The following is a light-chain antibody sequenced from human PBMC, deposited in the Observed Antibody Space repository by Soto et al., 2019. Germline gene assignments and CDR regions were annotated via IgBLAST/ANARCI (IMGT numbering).Light chain of an antibody. Sequence: DIQMTQSPSTLSALVGDRVTITCRASQIIGTWLAWYQQKPGKAPKLLIYEGSTLEGGVPSRFSGSGSGTEFTLTISSLQPADFATYYCQQYNSYLLTFGGGTKVEIQ. V-gene: IGKV1-5*01. CDR1: QIIGTW. CDR3: QQYNSYLLT. J-gene: IGKJ4*01. CDR2: EGS.